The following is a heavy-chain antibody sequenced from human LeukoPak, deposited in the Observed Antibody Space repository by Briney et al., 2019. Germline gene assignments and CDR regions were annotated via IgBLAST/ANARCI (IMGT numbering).Heavy chain of an antibody. CDR2: INPNSGGT. CDR3: ARAEDP. CDR1: GYTFTDYY. V-gene: IGHV1-2*02. J-gene: IGHJ5*02. Sequence: APVKVSCKASGYTFTDYYIHWTRQAPGQGLEWMGWINPNSGGTNYAPKFQGRITMTRDTSINTAYMELRRLRSDDTAIYYCARAEDPWGQGTLVTVSS.